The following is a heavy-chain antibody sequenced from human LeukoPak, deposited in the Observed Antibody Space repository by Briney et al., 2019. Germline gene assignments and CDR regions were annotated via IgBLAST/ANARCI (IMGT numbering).Heavy chain of an antibody. D-gene: IGHD3-10*01. CDR1: GGSISSYY. Sequence: SETLSLTCTVSGGSISSYYWSWIRQPAGKGLEWIGRIYTSGSTNYNPSLKSRVTMSVDTSKNQFSLKLSSVTAADTAVYYCARVGGSGINDAFDIWGQGTVVTVSS. CDR2: IYTSGST. V-gene: IGHV4-4*07. CDR3: ARVGGSGINDAFDI. J-gene: IGHJ3*02.